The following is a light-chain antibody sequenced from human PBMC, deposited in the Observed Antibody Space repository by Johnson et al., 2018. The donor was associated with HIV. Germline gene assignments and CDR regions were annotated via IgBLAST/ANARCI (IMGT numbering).Light chain of an antibody. CDR1: SSNIGNNY. Sequence: QSVLTQPPSVSAAPGQKVTISCSGSSSNIGNNYVSWYRQLPGTAPKLLIYDNNKRPSGIPDRFSGSKSGTSATLGITGLQTGDEADYYCGTWDSSLSVYVFATGTQVTVL. CDR3: GTWDSSLSVYV. J-gene: IGLJ1*01. CDR2: DNN. V-gene: IGLV1-51*01.